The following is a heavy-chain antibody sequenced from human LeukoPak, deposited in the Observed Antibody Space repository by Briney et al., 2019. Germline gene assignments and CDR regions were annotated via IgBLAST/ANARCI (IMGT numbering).Heavy chain of an antibody. CDR1: GFTFSSYG. V-gene: IGHV3-30*03. CDR3: ARELGYFDL. J-gene: IGHJ2*01. CDR2: ISYDGSNK. Sequence: GGSLRLSCAASGFTFSSYGMHWVRQAPGKGLEWVAVISYDGSNKYYADSVKGRFTISRDNSKNTLYLQMNSLRSEDTAVYYCARELGYFDLWGRGTLVTVSS.